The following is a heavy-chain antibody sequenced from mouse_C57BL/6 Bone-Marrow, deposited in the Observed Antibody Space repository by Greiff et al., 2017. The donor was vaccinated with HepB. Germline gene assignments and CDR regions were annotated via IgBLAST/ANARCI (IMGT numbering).Heavy chain of an antibody. CDR2: IDPSDSET. D-gene: IGHD1-1*01. J-gene: IGHJ2*01. Sequence: QVQLQQPGAELVRPGSSVKLSCKASGYTFTSYWMHWVKQRPIQGLEWIGNIDPSDSETHYNQKFKDKATLTVDQSSSTAYMQLSSLTSEDSAVYYCARGCYYVSSYEVYYFDYWGQGTTLTVSS. CDR1: GYTFTSYW. V-gene: IGHV1-52*01. CDR3: ARGCYYVSSYEVYYFDY.